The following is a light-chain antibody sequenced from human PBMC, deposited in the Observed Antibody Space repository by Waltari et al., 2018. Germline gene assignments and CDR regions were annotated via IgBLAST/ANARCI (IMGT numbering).Light chain of an antibody. CDR1: QSLKRAW. CDR3: QQYESSVMYT. J-gene: IGKJ2*01. Sequence: ARQSLKRAWLVWCQQKAGQAPRLLIYGGSSRAAGIPDRFSGSGSGPDFTLTISRLEPEDSAVYYCQQYESSVMYTFGQGTKVEIK. CDR2: GGS. V-gene: IGKV3-20*01.